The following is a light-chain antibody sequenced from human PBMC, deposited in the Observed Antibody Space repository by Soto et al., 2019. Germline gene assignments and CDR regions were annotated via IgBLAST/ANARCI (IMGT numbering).Light chain of an antibody. CDR2: GAS. J-gene: IGKJ1*01. CDR1: QSINWY. Sequence: DIQMTHSPSSLSASVGDRVTISFRSSQSINWYLNWYQQKPGKAPNLLIYGASTLQSGVPSRFSGSGSGTESTLTISSLQPDDFATYYCQHYNSYSEAFGQGTKVDIK. CDR3: QHYNSYSEA. V-gene: IGKV1-5*01.